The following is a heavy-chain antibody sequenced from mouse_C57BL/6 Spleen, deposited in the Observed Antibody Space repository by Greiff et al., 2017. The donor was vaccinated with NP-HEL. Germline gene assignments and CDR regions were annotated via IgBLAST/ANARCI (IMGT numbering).Heavy chain of an antibody. CDR2: IYPGDGDT. V-gene: IGHV1-82*01. CDR1: GYAFSSSW. J-gene: IGHJ2*01. Sequence: QVQLKESGPELVKPGASVKISCKASGYAFSSSWMNWVKQRPGKGLEWIGRIYPGDGDTNYNGKFKGKATLTADKSSSTAYMQLSSLTSEDSAVSFCARDGSSYEYFDYWGQGTTLTVSS. CDR3: ARDGSSYEYFDY. D-gene: IGHD1-1*01.